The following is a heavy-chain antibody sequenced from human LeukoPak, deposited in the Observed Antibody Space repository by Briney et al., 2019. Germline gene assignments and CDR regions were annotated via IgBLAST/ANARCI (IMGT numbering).Heavy chain of an antibody. J-gene: IGHJ4*02. Sequence: GASVKVSCKVSGGTFSGYEISWVRQAPGQELEWMGWVSAYNGVTNYAQNFQDRVTMTTDTPTTTAYMELRSLRSDDTAVYFCARVDLYYDSSGYSRAANDYWGQGTLVIVSS. CDR3: ARVDLYYDSSGYSRAANDY. D-gene: IGHD3-22*01. CDR2: VSAYNGVT. V-gene: IGHV1-18*01. CDR1: GGTFSGYE.